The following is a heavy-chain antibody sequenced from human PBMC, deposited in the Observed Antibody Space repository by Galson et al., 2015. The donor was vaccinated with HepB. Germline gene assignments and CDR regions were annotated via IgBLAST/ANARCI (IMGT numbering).Heavy chain of an antibody. V-gene: IGHV1-24*01. CDR2: FDPEDGET. Sequence: SVKVSCKVSGYTLTELSMHWVRQAPGKGLEWMGGFDPEDGETIYAQKFQGRVTITRDTSASTAYMELSSLRSEDTAVYYCARDPQRGVATKIYGMDVWGQGTTVTVSS. J-gene: IGHJ6*02. D-gene: IGHD5-12*01. CDR3: ARDPQRGVATKIYGMDV. CDR1: GYTLTELS.